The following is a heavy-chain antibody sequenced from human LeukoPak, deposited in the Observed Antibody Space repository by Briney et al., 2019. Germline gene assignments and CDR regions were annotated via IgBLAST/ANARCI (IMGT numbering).Heavy chain of an antibody. Sequence: KPGGSLRLSCAASGFTVSSNYMSWVRQPPGKGLEWIGEIYHSGSTNYNPSLKSRVTISVDKSKNQFSLKLSSVTAADTAVYYCARVAAAGTFFDYWGQGTLVTVSS. J-gene: IGHJ4*02. CDR2: IYHSGST. CDR1: GFTVSSNY. V-gene: IGHV4-4*02. D-gene: IGHD6-13*01. CDR3: ARVAAAGTFFDY.